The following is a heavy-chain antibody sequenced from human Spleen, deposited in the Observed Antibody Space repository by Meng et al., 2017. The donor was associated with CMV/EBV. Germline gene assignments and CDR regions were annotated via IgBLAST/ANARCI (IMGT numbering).Heavy chain of an antibody. V-gene: IGHV4-34*01. D-gene: IGHD6-13*01. CDR1: GGPVSGDY. Sequence: AVYGGPVSGDYWTWIRQPPGKGLEWIGEINHSGTTNYNPSLKSRVTISEDTSKNQFSLRLSSVTAADTAVYFCARGARGYSSSWFQSWGQGTLVTVSS. CDR3: ARGARGYSSSWFQS. J-gene: IGHJ5*01. CDR2: INHSGTT.